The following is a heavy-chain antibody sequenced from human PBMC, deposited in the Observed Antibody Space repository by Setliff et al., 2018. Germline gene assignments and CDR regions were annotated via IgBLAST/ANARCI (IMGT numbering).Heavy chain of an antibody. CDR1: GGSMNSGSYY. CDR3: ARMSGFQYIDV. D-gene: IGHD3-3*01. J-gene: IGHJ6*03. V-gene: IGHV4-61*09. Sequence: SETLSLTCTVSGGSMNSGSYYWSFIRQPAGKGLEWIGQIYTSGSTSYNPSLKSRVTISLDTSKNQFSLNLSSVTATDAAVYYCARMSGFQYIDVWDKGTTVTVSS. CDR2: IYTSGST.